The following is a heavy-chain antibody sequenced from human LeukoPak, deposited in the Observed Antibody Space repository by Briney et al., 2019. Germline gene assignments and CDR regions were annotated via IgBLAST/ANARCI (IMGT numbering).Heavy chain of an antibody. J-gene: IGHJ5*02. CDR1: GFTFSNAW. Sequence: GGSLRLSCAASGFTFSNAWMSWVRQAPGKGLEWVGRIKSKTDGGTTDYAAPVKGRFTISRDDSKNTLYLQMNSLKTEDTAVYSCTTDYGDYGVAGPRYNWFDPWGQGTLVTVSS. V-gene: IGHV3-15*01. D-gene: IGHD4-17*01. CDR3: TTDYGDYGVAGPRYNWFDP. CDR2: IKSKTDGGTT.